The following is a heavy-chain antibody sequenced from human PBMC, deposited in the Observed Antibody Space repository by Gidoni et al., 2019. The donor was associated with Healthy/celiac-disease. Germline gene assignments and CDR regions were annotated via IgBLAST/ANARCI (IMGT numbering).Heavy chain of an antibody. CDR2: IYHRGST. D-gene: IGHD3-22*01. CDR1: GCSISSGGYA. J-gene: IGHJ2*01. CDR3: ARDPSGDYTDWYFDL. Sequence: QLQLQESGSGLVKPSQTLSLPCAVSGCSISSGGYAWSWIRQPPGKGLEWIGYIYHRGSTYYNPSLKSRVTISVDRSKNQFSLKLSSGTAADTAVYYCARDPSGDYTDWYFDLWGRGTLVTVSS. V-gene: IGHV4-30-2*01.